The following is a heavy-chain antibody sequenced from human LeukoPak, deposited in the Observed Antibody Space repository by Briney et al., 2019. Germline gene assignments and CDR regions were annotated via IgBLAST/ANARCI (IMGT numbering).Heavy chain of an antibody. CDR1: GGSISSSSYY. CDR3: ARRVQYSSGWYRYFDY. D-gene: IGHD6-19*01. CDR2: IYYSGST. V-gene: IGHV4-39*01. Sequence: PSETLSLTCTVSGGSISSSSYYWGWIRQPPGKGLEWIGSIYYSGSTYYNPSLKSRVTISVDTSKNQFSLKLSPVTAADTAVYYCARRVQYSSGWYRYFDYWGQGTLVTVSS. J-gene: IGHJ4*02.